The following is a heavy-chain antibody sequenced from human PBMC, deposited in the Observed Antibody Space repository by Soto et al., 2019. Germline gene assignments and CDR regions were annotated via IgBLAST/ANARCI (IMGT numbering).Heavy chain of an antibody. J-gene: IGHJ4*02. CDR2: IIPIFGTA. Sequence: GDSVKVCFKAAGSPVSSYAISLVRQAPGQGLEWMGGIIPIFGTANYAHKFQGRVTITAYESTSTAYMELSSLRSEDTAVYYCARGPIFAEYDWGQGTMVTVSS. CDR1: GSPVSSYA. CDR3: ARGPIFAEYD. V-gene: IGHV1-69*01. D-gene: IGHD3-3*02.